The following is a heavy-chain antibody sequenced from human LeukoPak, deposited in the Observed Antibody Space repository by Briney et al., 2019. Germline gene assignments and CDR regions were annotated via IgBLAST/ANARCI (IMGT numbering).Heavy chain of an antibody. V-gene: IGHV3-48*01. CDR2: ISSISSTI. CDR3: ARGAYYYED. Sequence: WVSYISSISSTIYYADSVKGRFTISRDNAKNSLYLQMNSLRAEDTAVYYCARGAYYYEDWGQGTLVTVSS. D-gene: IGHD3-22*01. J-gene: IGHJ4*02.